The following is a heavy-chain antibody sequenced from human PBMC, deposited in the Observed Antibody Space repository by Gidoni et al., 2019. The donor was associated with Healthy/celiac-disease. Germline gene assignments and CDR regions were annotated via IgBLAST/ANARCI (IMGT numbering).Heavy chain of an antibody. CDR2: IYYSGST. CDR3: ARQTAVAGYTGWFDP. D-gene: IGHD6-19*01. Sequence: QVQLQESGPGLVKPSETLSLTCPVSGGSISSYYWSWIRQPPGKRLEWSGYIYYSGSTHYNPPLKSRVTISVDTSKNQFSLKLSSVTAADTAVYYCARQTAVAGYTGWFDPWGQGTLVTVSS. V-gene: IGHV4-59*08. CDR1: GGSISSYY. J-gene: IGHJ5*02.